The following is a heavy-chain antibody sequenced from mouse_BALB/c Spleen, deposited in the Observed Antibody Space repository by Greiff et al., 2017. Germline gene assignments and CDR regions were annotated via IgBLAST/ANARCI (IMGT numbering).Heavy chain of an antibody. J-gene: IGHJ2*01. Sequence: EVHLVESGGGLVQPGGSRKLSCAASGFTFTSFGMHWVRQAPEKGLEWVAYISSGSSTIYYADTVKGRFTMSRDNPKNTLCLRMTSLRSEDTAMYDCARYGSDGDYFDYWGQGTTLTVSS. CDR3: ARYGSDGDYFDY. CDR1: GFTFTSFG. CDR2: ISSGSSTI. D-gene: IGHD1-1*01. V-gene: IGHV5-17*02.